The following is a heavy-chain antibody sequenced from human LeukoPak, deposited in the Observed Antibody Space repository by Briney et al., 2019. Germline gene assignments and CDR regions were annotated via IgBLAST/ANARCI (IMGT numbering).Heavy chain of an antibody. CDR3: ARGSTYGDH. Sequence: PGGSLRLSCAASGSTFSNYAMHWVRQAPGKGLEWLAVISYDGNRKDFADSVKGRFTVSRDNSKNTLYLQMSSLRAEDTAVYYCARGSTYGDHWGQGTLVTVSS. CDR1: GSTFSNYA. J-gene: IGHJ4*02. D-gene: IGHD4-17*01. V-gene: IGHV3-30-3*01. CDR2: ISYDGNRK.